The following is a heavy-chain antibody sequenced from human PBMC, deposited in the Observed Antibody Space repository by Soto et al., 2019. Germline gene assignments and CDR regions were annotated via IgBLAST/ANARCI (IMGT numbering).Heavy chain of an antibody. J-gene: IGHJ4*02. V-gene: IGHV1-2*02. D-gene: IGHD6-19*01. Sequence: ASVKVSCKASGYIFTGYHMHWVRQAPGQGLEWMGWINPNSGGTKSAEKFQGRVTMTRDTSISTAYMELSRLTSDDTAVYYCASAAVTGTAGLDFWGQGTQVTVSS. CDR3: ASAAVTGTAGLDF. CDR1: GYIFTGYH. CDR2: INPNSGGT.